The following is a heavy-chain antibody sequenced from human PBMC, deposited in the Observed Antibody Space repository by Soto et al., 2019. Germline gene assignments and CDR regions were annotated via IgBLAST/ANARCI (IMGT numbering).Heavy chain of an antibody. J-gene: IGHJ4*02. V-gene: IGHV4-4*02. CDR1: GVSISSGKW. CDR2: IFHDGTA. Sequence: SETLSLTSAVSGVSISSGKWWTWVRQTPQTGLEYIGEIFHDGTANYYPSFERRVAISVDTSKNQFSLKLTSVTAADTAIYFCARLVYDTRPNYMYFDFWGQGALVTVSS. D-gene: IGHD2-8*01. CDR3: ARLVYDTRPNYMYFDF.